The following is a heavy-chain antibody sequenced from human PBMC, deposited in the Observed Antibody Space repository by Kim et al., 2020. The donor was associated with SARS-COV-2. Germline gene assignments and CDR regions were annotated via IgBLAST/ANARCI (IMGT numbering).Heavy chain of an antibody. CDR3: AKIPNLEVLRYFDWLLWFDY. CDR1: GFTFSSYA. V-gene: IGHV3-23*01. Sequence: GGSLRLSCAASGFTFSSYAMSWVRQAPGKGLEWVSAISGSGGSTYYADSVKGRFTISRDNSKNTLYLQMNSLRAEDTAVYYCAKIPNLEVLRYFDWLLWFDYWGQGTLVTVSS. CDR2: ISGSGGST. J-gene: IGHJ4*02. D-gene: IGHD3-9*01.